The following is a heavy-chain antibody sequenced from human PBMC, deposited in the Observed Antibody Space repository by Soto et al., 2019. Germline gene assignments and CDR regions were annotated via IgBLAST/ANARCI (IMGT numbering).Heavy chain of an antibody. Sequence: ETLTLSCAVSGGCLSGSCYYWGWLRQSPGKGPEWIGSVFYTGFTSYNPSLESRVSVSVDTSKKQFSLKVSGVSAADTAVYYCATSQKGYNWNYVDHWGQGALVTVSS. V-gene: IGHV4-39*01. CDR2: VFYTGFT. CDR3: ATSQKGYNWNYVDH. CDR1: GGCLSGSCYY. J-gene: IGHJ4*02. D-gene: IGHD1-20*01.